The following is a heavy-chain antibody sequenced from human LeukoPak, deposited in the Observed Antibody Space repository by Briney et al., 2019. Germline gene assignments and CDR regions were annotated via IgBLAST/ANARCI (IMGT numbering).Heavy chain of an antibody. Sequence: GGSLRLSCAASGFTFSNYGMHWVRQAPGKGLEWVAVIWYDGTNKFYADSVKGRFTISRDISKNTLYLQMNSLTVEDTAVYYCTKSGSAWAFFQEWGQGTLVTVSS. CDR1: GFTFSNYG. J-gene: IGHJ1*01. V-gene: IGHV3-33*06. CDR2: IWYDGTNK. D-gene: IGHD6-19*01. CDR3: TKSGSAWAFFQE.